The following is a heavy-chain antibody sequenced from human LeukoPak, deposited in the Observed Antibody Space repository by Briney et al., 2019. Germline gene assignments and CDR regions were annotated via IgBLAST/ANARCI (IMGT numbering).Heavy chain of an antibody. Sequence: GESLKISCKGSGYSFTSYWIAWVRPMPRKGLEWMGIIYPDDSDTRYSPSFQGQVTITADKSISTAYLQWSSLKASDNAMYYCARQRRSSGWPNDYWGQGTLVTVSS. D-gene: IGHD6-19*01. CDR2: IYPDDSDT. CDR3: ARQRRSSGWPNDY. CDR1: GYSFTSYW. J-gene: IGHJ4*02. V-gene: IGHV5-51*01.